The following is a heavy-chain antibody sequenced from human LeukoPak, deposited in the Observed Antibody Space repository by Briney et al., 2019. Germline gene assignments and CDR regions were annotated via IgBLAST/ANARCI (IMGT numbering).Heavy chain of an antibody. J-gene: IGHJ6*02. CDR3: ARDILGRSNGGSNYFGMEV. CDR2: INPNSGGT. D-gene: IGHD2-15*01. CDR1: GYSFTAYY. V-gene: IGHV1-2*04. Sequence: ASVKVSCKASGYSFTAYYMHWVRQAPGQGLEWMGWINPNSGGTNYAQKFQGWVTMTRDTSINTAYMELSSLRSDDAAVYYCARDILGRSNGGSNYFGMEVWGQGTTVTVSS.